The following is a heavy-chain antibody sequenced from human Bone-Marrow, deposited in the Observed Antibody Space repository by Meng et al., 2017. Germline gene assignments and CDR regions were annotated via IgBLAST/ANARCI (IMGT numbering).Heavy chain of an antibody. CDR1: GGTFSSYA. J-gene: IGHJ4*02. V-gene: IGHV1-69*05. Sequence: VHGGQSGGEVKKPGSSLKVSCKASGGTFSSYAISWVRQAPGQGLGWMGGIIPIFGTANYAQKFQGRVTITTDESTSTAYRELSSLRSEDTAVYYCAREGEPYGDYVLDYWGQGTLVTVSS. D-gene: IGHD4-17*01. CDR3: AREGEPYGDYVLDY. CDR2: IIPIFGTA.